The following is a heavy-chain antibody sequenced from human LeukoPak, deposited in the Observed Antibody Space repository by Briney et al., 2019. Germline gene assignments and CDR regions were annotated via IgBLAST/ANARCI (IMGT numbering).Heavy chain of an antibody. V-gene: IGHV1-18*01. D-gene: IGHD1-1*01. CDR3: ARRYGSWVYFDY. CDR2: INAYNGNT. CDR1: GYTFTSYI. Sequence: GSSVKVSCKASGYTFTSYIISWVRQAPGQGLEWMGWINAYNGNTDYAQRVQGRVTMTTDTSTSTAYMELRSLRSDDTAVYYCARRYGSWVYFDYWGQGTLVTVSS. J-gene: IGHJ4*02.